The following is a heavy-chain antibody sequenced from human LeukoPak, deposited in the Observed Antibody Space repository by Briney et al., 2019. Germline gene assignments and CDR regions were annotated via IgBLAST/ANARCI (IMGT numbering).Heavy chain of an antibody. CDR3: ARRSDYYYDSSGVGTYYFDY. J-gene: IGHJ4*02. D-gene: IGHD3-22*01. CDR1: GYTFTGYY. Sequence: ASVKVSCKASGYTFTGYYMHWVRQAPGQGLEWMGWINPNSGGTNYAQKFQGRVTMTRDTSISTAHMELSRLRSDDTAVYYCARRSDYYYDSSGVGTYYFDYWGQGTLVTVSS. V-gene: IGHV1-2*02. CDR2: INPNSGGT.